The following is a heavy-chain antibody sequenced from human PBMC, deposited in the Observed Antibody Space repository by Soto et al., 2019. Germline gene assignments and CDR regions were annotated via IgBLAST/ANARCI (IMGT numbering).Heavy chain of an antibody. J-gene: IGHJ6*02. D-gene: IGHD4-17*01. Sequence: SAGKVTCKASGGRFSGYASSWVRQAPGQGLEWMGGTIPIFGTANYAQKFQGRVTIPADESTSTAYMELSSLRSEDTAVYYCAKAGEYADYSRYYYHRMDVWGQGTTVTVSS. V-gene: IGHV1-69*13. CDR2: TIPIFGTA. CDR1: GGRFSGYA. CDR3: AKAGEYADYSRYYYHRMDV.